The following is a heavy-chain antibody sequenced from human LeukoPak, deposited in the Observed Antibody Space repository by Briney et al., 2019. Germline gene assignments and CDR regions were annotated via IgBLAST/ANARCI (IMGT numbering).Heavy chain of an antibody. CDR3: ARESIAARRHYYYYMDV. CDR2: IIPIFGTA. V-gene: IGHV1-69*05. J-gene: IGHJ6*03. D-gene: IGHD6-6*01. CDR1: GYTFTSYG. Sequence: SVKVSCKASGYTFTSYGISWVRQAPGQGLEWMGGIIPIFGTANYAQKFQGRVTITTDESTSTAYMELSSLRSEDTAVYYCARESIAARRHYYYYMDVWGKGTTVTVSS.